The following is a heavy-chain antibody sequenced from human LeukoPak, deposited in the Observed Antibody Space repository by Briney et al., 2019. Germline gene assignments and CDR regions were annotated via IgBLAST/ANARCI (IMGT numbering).Heavy chain of an antibody. J-gene: IGHJ4*02. D-gene: IGHD6-19*01. CDR3: ARHTSGWYRFDY. Sequence: SETLSLTCGVSGYYISSGHYWGWIGQPPGKGLEWIGSIYHSGSTYYNPSLKSRVSMSVDTYKNQFSLKLSSVTAADTAVYYCARHTSGWYRFDYWGQGTLVTVSS. CDR1: GYYISSGHY. CDR2: IYHSGST. V-gene: IGHV4-38-2*01.